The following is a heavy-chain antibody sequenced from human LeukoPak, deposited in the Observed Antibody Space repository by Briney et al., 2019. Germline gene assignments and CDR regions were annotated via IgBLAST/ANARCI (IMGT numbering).Heavy chain of an antibody. CDR2: IYTSGST. D-gene: IGHD6-6*01. Sequence: SETLSLTCTVSGGSISSYYWSWIRQPPGKGLEWIGYIYTSGSTNYNPSLKSRVTISVDTSKNQFSLKLSSVTAADTAVYYCARVDIAARPGYYYYMDVWGKGTTVTFSS. J-gene: IGHJ6*03. CDR3: ARVDIAARPGYYYYMDV. CDR1: GGSISSYY. V-gene: IGHV4-4*09.